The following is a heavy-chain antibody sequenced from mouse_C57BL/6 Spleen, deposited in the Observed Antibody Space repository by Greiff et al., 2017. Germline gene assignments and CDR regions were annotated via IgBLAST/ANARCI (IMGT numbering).Heavy chain of an antibody. CDR3: AGEEGSTVVNYVDY. CDR2: ISDGGSYT. V-gene: IGHV5-4*01. J-gene: IGHJ2*01. D-gene: IGHD2-2*01. Sequence: DVQLVESGGGLVKPGGSLKLSCAASGFTFSSYAMSWVRQTPEKRLEWVATISDGGSYTYYPDNVKGRFTISRDNAKDNLYLQWSRLESEVTAMYCCAGEEGSTVVNYVDYWGQGTTLTVSS. CDR1: GFTFSSYA.